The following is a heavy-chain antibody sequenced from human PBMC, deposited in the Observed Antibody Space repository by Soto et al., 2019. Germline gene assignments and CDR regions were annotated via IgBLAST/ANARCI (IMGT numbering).Heavy chain of an antibody. V-gene: IGHV1-69*06. D-gene: IGHD6-13*01. Sequence: QVQLVQSGAEVKKPGSSVKVSCKASGGTFSSYAISWVRQAPGQGLEWMEGIIPIFGTANYAQKFQGRVTITADKSTSTAYMELSSLRSEDTAVYYCARVSSVAAAGPYNWFDPWGQGTLVTVSS. J-gene: IGHJ5*02. CDR2: IIPIFGTA. CDR3: ARVSSVAAAGPYNWFDP. CDR1: GGTFSSYA.